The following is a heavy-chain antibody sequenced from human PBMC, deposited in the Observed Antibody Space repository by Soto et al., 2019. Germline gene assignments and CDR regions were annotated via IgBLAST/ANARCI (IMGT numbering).Heavy chain of an antibody. V-gene: IGHV1-8*01. CDR2: MNPNSGNT. CDR1: GYTFTSYD. Sequence: ASVKVSCKASGYTFTSYDINWVRQATGQGLEWMGWMNPNSGNTGYAQKFQGRDTITRNTSISTAYIKQSSLRSEDTAVYYCARTLYGDNVDYWGQGTLVTVSS. CDR3: ARTLYGDNVDY. D-gene: IGHD4-17*01. J-gene: IGHJ4*02.